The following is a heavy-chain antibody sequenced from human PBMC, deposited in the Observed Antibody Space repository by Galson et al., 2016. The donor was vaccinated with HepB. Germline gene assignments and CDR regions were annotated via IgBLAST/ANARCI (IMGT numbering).Heavy chain of an antibody. CDR2: ISSSGSAK. CDR1: GFPFTDSY. Sequence: SLRLSCAASGFPFTDSYMSWIRQAPGRGLEWVSYISSSGSAKFYADSVKGRFTISRDNAKNSLYLQMNSLRAEDTAIYYCANRDGYNYGFDYWGQGTLVTVSP. V-gene: IGHV3-11*04. D-gene: IGHD5-24*01. CDR3: ANRDGYNYGFDY. J-gene: IGHJ4*02.